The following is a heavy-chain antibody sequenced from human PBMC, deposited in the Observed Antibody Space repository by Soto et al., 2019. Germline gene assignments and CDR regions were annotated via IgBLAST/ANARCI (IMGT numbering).Heavy chain of an antibody. V-gene: IGHV1-8*01. CDR2: MNPNSGNT. CDR3: AISSAATHAFDI. CDR1: GYTFTSYD. Sequence: ASVKVSCKASGYTFTSYDINWVRQATGQGLEWMGWMNPNSGNTGYAQKFQGRVTMTRNTSISTAYMELSSLRSEDTAVYYCAISSAATHAFDIWGQGTMVTVSS. J-gene: IGHJ3*02. D-gene: IGHD2-15*01.